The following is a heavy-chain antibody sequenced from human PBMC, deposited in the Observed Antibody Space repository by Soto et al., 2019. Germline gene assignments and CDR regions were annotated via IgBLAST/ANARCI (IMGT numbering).Heavy chain of an antibody. Sequence: PGGSLRLSCAASGFTFSSYGMHWVRQAPGKGLEWVAVISYDGSNKYYADSVKGRFTISRDNSKNTLYLQMNSLRAEDTAVYYSAKGEYYYDSSGYYSPDYWGQGTLVTVSS. D-gene: IGHD3-22*01. J-gene: IGHJ4*02. CDR1: GFTFSSYG. CDR2: ISYDGSNK. V-gene: IGHV3-30*18. CDR3: AKGEYYYDSSGYYSPDY.